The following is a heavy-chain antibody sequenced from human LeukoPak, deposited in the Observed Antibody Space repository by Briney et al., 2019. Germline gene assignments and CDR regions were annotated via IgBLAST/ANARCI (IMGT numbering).Heavy chain of an antibody. CDR2: IVVGSGST. J-gene: IGHJ4*02. D-gene: IGHD6-19*01. CDR3: AADSSGWYSTFDY. CDR1: GFTFTSSA. V-gene: IGHV1-58*01. Sequence: SVKVSCKASGFTFTSSAVQWVRQARGQRLEWIGWIVVGSGSTNYAQKFQERVTITRDMSTSTAYMELSSLRSEDTAVYYCAADSSGWYSTFDYWGQGTLVTVSS.